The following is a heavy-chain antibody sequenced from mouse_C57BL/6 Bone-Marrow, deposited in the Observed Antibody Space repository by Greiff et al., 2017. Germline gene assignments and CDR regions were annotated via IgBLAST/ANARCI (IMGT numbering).Heavy chain of an antibody. V-gene: IGHV6-3*01. CDR1: GFTFSNYW. CDR2: IRLKSDNYAT. CDR3: TVGELTGTSYWYFDV. D-gene: IGHD4-1*01. Sequence: EVQLVESGGGLVQPGGSMKLSCVASGFTFSNYWMNWVRQSPEKGLEWVAQIRLKSDNYATHYAESVKGRFTISRDDSKSSVYLQMNNLRAEDTGIYYCTVGELTGTSYWYFDVWGTGTTVTVSS. J-gene: IGHJ1*03.